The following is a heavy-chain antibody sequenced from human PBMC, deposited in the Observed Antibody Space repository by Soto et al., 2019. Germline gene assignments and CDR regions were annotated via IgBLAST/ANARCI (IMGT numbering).Heavy chain of an antibody. D-gene: IGHD6-19*01. Sequence: EVQLVESGGGLVQPGGSLRLSCVASGFTFSTDSMNLVRQSPGKGLEWVAHSSTSGATRYYADSVKGRFTISRDNAKTSLYLQMDSLRNEDTAVYYCARFFGSGFDYWGQGTLVTVSS. V-gene: IGHV3-48*02. CDR2: SSTSGATR. J-gene: IGHJ4*02. CDR1: GFTFSTDS. CDR3: ARFFGSGFDY.